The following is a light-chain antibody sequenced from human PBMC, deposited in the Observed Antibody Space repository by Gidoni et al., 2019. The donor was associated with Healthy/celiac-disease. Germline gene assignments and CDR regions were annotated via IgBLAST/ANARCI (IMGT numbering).Light chain of an antibody. CDR2: DVS. J-gene: IGLJ3*02. CDR1: SSDVGGYNY. V-gene: IGLV2-11*01. CDR3: CSYAGSYTWV. Sequence: QSALTQPRPVSGSPGQSVTISCTGTSSDVGGYNYVSWYQQHPGKAPKLMIYDVSKRPSGVPDRFSGSKSGDTASLTISGLQAEDEADYSCCSYAGSYTWVFGGGTKLTVL.